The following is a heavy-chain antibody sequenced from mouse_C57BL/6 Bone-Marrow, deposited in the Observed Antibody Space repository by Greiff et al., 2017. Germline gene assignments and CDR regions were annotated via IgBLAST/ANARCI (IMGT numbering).Heavy chain of an antibody. CDR3: ARAILPYAMDY. CDR1: GFTFSSYA. CDR2: ISDGGSYT. V-gene: IGHV5-4*01. Sequence: EVQGVESGGGLVKPGGSLKLSCAASGFTFSSYAMSWVRQTPDKRLEWVATISDGGSYTYYPDNVKGRFTISRAKAKTNLYLQLRHLKSADTAMYYCARAILPYAMDYWGQGTSVTVSS. J-gene: IGHJ4*01.